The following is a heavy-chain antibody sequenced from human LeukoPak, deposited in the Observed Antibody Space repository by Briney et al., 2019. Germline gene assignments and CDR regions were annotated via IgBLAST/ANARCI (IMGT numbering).Heavy chain of an antibody. CDR2: ISGYGAST. CDR1: RFTFPNYG. J-gene: IGHJ4*02. D-gene: IGHD6-13*01. Sequence: PGGSLRLSCAASRFTFPNYGMSWVRQARGKGLQWVSYISGYGASTFYADSVKGRFTISRDNSKNTLYLQMNSLRAEDKALYYCAKDLRDDPYSSSWYGPDSWGQGTLVTVSS. V-gene: IGHV3-23*01. CDR3: AKDLRDDPYSSSWYGPDS.